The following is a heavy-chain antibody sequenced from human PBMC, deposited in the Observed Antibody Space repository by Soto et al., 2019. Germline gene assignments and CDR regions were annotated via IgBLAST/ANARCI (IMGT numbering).Heavy chain of an antibody. Sequence: GESLKISCNGSGYKFSTYWINWVRQMPGKGLEWMGRIDVSDSYTNYNPSFEGHVSISADKSSSTVYLQWSSLKAADTAIYYWANRRAGDALYIRGQG. J-gene: IGHJ3*02. CDR1: GYKFSTYW. CDR3: ANRRAGDALYI. V-gene: IGHV5-10-1*01. CDR2: IDVSDSYT. D-gene: IGHD1-26*01.